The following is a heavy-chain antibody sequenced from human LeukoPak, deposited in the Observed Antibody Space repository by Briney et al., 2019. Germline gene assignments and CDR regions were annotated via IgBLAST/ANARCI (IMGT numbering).Heavy chain of an antibody. Sequence: GGSLRLSCAASGFTFSSYAMHWVRQAPGMGLEWVAVISYDISNKYYADSVTGRFTISRDNSKNTLYLQMSSLRSEDTAVYYCARGLKAYDSSGYYYYWGQGTLVTVSS. CDR1: GFTFSSYA. D-gene: IGHD3-22*01. V-gene: IGHV3-30-3*01. J-gene: IGHJ4*02. CDR2: ISYDISNK. CDR3: ARGLKAYDSSGYYYY.